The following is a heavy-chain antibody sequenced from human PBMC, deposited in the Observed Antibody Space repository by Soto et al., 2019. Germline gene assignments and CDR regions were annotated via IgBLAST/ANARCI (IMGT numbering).Heavy chain of an antibody. CDR1: GGSISSYY. CDR3: ARINYDSFGAFDI. D-gene: IGHD3-3*01. Sequence: KTSETLSLTCTVSGGSISSYYWSWIRQPPGKGLEWIGYIYYSGSTNYNPSLKSRVTISVDTSKNQFSLKLSSVTAADAAVYYCARINYDSFGAFDIWGQGTMVTVSS. V-gene: IGHV4-59*01. J-gene: IGHJ3*02. CDR2: IYYSGST.